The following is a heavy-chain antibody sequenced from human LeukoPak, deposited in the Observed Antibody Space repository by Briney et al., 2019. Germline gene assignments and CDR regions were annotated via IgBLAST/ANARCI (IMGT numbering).Heavy chain of an antibody. CDR2: VYSTGHT. V-gene: IGHV4-39*01. CDR1: GDSLYY. Sequence: SEALSLTCTVSGDSLYYWGWIRQPPGTGLEGIGSVYSTGHTNYNLSLKSRVTMSIDTSKNQLSLKLTSVTAADTAMYYCARHHTSSKPIDYWGQGTLVTVSS. D-gene: IGHD3-16*01. J-gene: IGHJ4*02. CDR3: ARHHTSSKPIDY.